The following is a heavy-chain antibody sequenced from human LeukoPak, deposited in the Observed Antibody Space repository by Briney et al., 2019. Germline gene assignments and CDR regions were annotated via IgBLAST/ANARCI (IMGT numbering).Heavy chain of an antibody. CDR3: ARNLGYCSSTSCYDYYYMDV. V-gene: IGHV5-51*01. CDR2: IYPGDSDT. Sequence: GESLKISCKGSGYSFTSYWIGWVRQMPGKGLEWMGIIYPGDSDTRYSPSFQGQVTISADKSISTVYLQWSSLKASDTAMYYCARNLGYCSSTSCYDYYYMDVWGKGTTVTVSS. CDR1: GYSFTSYW. J-gene: IGHJ6*03. D-gene: IGHD2-2*01.